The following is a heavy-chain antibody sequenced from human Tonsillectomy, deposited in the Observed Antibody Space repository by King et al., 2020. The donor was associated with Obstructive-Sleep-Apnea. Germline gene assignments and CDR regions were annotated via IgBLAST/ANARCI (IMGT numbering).Heavy chain of an antibody. J-gene: IGHJ5*02. CDR2: IYYSGST. D-gene: IGHD6-13*01. CDR3: ARDSAGYSSSWYGNWFDP. V-gene: IGHV4-61*01. CDR1: GGSVSSGRYY. Sequence: QLQESGPGLVKPSETLSLTCSVSGGSVSSGRYYWSWIRQPPGKGLEWIGNIYYSGSTNYNASLKSRVTISVDTSKNQFPLNLRSVTAADTAVYYCARDSAGYSSSWYGNWFDPWGQGTLVTVSS.